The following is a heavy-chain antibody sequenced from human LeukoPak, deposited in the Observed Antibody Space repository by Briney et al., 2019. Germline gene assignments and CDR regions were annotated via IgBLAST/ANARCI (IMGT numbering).Heavy chain of an antibody. D-gene: IGHD5-24*01. CDR1: GFTFSSYE. CDR3: AREGGGYNNRGFDY. V-gene: IGHV3-48*01. CDR2: ISSSSSTI. J-gene: IGHJ4*02. Sequence: GGSLRLSCAASGFTFSSYEMNWVRQAPGKGLEWVSYISSSSSTIYYADSVKGRFTISRDNAKNSLYLQMNSLRAEDTAVYYCAREGGGYNNRGFDYWGQGTLVTVSS.